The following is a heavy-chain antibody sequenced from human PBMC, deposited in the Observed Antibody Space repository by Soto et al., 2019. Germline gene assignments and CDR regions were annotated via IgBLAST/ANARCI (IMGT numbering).Heavy chain of an antibody. D-gene: IGHD5-12*01. V-gene: IGHV4-39*01. CDR3: ARRDRGGNGGKSFPF. Sequence: KASETLSLTCTVSAASSGRSIYFWGWIRHPPGKGLEWIGSLYYSGSAYYNPSLYSRVTISADTSKNLLSLKLRSVTAADTAVYYCARRDRGGNGGKSFPFWGQGTLVTVSS. CDR1: AASSGRSIYF. J-gene: IGHJ4*02. CDR2: LYYSGSA.